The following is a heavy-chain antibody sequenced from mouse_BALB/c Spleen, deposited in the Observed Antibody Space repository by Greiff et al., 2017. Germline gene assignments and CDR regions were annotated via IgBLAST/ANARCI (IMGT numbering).Heavy chain of an antibody. J-gene: IGHJ3*01. CDR1: GFTFSSFG. CDR3: ARRGLRRGLAY. CDR2: ISSGSSTI. Sequence: EVQVVESGGGLVQPGGSRKLSCAASGFTFSSFGMHWVRQAPEKGLEWVAYISSGSSTIYYADTVKGRFTISRDNPKNTLFLQMTSLRSEDTAMYYCARRGLRRGLAYWGQGTLVTVSA. D-gene: IGHD2-4*01. V-gene: IGHV5-17*02.